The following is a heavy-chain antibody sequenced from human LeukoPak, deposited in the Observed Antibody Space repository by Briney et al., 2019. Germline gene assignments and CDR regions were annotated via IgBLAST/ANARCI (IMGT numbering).Heavy chain of an antibody. J-gene: IGHJ4*02. CDR2: ISAYNGNT. V-gene: IGHV1-18*04. Sequence: GASVKVSCKASGYTFTSYYMHWVRQAPGQGLEWMGWISAYNGNTSYAQKLQGRVTMTTDTSTSTAYMELRSLRSDDTAVYYCAREGGYSSSWYPSRRFDYWGQGTLVTVSS. CDR3: AREGGYSSSWYPSRRFDY. D-gene: IGHD6-13*01. CDR1: GYTFTSYY.